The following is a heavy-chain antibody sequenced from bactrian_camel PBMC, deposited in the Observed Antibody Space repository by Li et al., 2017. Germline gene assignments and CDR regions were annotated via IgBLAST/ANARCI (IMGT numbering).Heavy chain of an antibody. Sequence: VQLVESGGGSVQAGGSLRLSCAAAGYIGRSNCLGWFRRTEEQEREGLAAIVIRDGRTYTADAVKGRFTISQDNTKSEWFLQMNSLGPEDTAKYYCAANRALCSWIDWYRVTTYNYWGRGTQVTVS. D-gene: IGHD6*01. CDR2: IVIRDGRT. J-gene: IGHJ4*01. CDR1: GYIGRSNC. CDR3: AANRALCSWIDWYRVTTYNY. V-gene: IGHV3S1*01.